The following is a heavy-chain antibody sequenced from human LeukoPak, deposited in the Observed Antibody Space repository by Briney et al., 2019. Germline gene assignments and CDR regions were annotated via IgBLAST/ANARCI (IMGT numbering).Heavy chain of an antibody. D-gene: IGHD6-19*01. J-gene: IGHJ4*02. Sequence: SEALSLTCTVSGGSISSSSYYWGWIRQPPGKGLEWIGSIYYSGSTYYNPSLKSRVTISVDTSKNQFSLKLSSVTAADTAVYYCARRAVAGPFDYWGQGTLVTVSS. CDR2: IYYSGST. CDR3: ARRAVAGPFDY. CDR1: GGSISSSSYY. V-gene: IGHV4-39*01.